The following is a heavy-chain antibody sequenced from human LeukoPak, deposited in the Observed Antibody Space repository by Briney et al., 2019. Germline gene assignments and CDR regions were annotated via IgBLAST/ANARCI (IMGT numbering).Heavy chain of an antibody. CDR3: AKAHDSSGYWGSDAFDI. CDR1: GYTFTSYD. J-gene: IGHJ3*02. CDR2: MNPNSGNT. D-gene: IGHD3-22*01. Sequence: ASVKVSCKASGYTFTSYDINWVRQATGQGLEWMGWMNPNSGNTGYAQKFQGRVTMTRNTSISTAYMELSSLRSEDTAVYYCAKAHDSSGYWGSDAFDIWGHGTMVTVSS. V-gene: IGHV1-8*01.